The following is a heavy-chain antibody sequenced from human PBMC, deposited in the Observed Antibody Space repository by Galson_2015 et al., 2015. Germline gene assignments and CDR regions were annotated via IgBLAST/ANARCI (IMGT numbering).Heavy chain of an antibody. CDR1: GFTFSNYA. D-gene: IGHD2-2*01. V-gene: IGHV3-30*01. CDR2: ISYDGGNK. CDR3: ARGIAVLPAASLAADY. Sequence: SLRLSCAASGFTFSNYAMHWVRQAPGKGLGWVALISYDGGNKYYADSVQGRFTFSRDNSKNTLYLQTNSLRAEDTAVYYCARGIAVLPAASLAADYWGQGTLVTVSS. J-gene: IGHJ4*02.